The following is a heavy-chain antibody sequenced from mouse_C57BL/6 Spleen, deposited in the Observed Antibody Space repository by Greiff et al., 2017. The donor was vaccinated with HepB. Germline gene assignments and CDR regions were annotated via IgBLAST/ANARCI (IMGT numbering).Heavy chain of an antibody. D-gene: IGHD1-1*02. CDR1: GYTFTSYW. Sequence: QVQLQQPGAELVRPGSSVKLSCKASGYTFTSYWMDWVKQRPGQGLEWIGNIYPSDSETHYNQKFKDKATLTVDKSSSTAYMQLSSLTSEDSAVYYCAREGYGRYFDYWGQGTTLTVSS. CDR3: AREGYGRYFDY. CDR2: IYPSDSET. J-gene: IGHJ2*01. V-gene: IGHV1-61*01.